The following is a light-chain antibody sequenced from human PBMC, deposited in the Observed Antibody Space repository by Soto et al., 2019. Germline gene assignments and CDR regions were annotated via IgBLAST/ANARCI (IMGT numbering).Light chain of an antibody. CDR1: QSVRSNY. CDR3: HQYGSSPWT. CDR2: ASS. V-gene: IGKV3-20*01. J-gene: IGKJ1*01. Sequence: EIVLTQSAGTLSLSPGERATHSCRASQSVRSNYLAWYQQTPGQAPRLLIYASSSRATGIPDRFSGSGSGTDFTLTISRLEPEDFAVYYCHQYGSSPWTFGQGTRVEIK.